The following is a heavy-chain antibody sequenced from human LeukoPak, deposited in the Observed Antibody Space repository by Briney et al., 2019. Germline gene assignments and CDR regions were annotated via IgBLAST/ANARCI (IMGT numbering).Heavy chain of an antibody. CDR3: ARVRDGSQDY. D-gene: IGHD5-24*01. J-gene: IGHJ4*02. V-gene: IGHV3-48*03. CDR1: GFTFSSYE. CDR2: ISSGGSTI. Sequence: GGSLRLSCAASGFTFSSYEMNGVRQATGKGLEWVSYISSGGSTIYYADSVKGRFTISRDNAKNSLYLQMNSLRAEDTAVYYCARVRDGSQDYWGQGTLVTVSS.